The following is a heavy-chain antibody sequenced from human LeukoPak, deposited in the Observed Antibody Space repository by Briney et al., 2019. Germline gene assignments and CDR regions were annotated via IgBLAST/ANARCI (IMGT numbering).Heavy chain of an antibody. CDR1: GFTFSRYW. D-gene: IGHD3-9*01. J-gene: IGHJ4*02. CDR2: INTDGSRT. V-gene: IGHV3-74*01. CDR3: ASDFTGYDDY. Sequence: PGGSLRLSCAASGFTFSRYWIHWVRQAPGRGLVWVSRINTDGSRTDYADSVKGRFTISRDNAKNTLYLQMNSLGAEDTAVYYCASDFTGYDDYWGQGTLVSVSS.